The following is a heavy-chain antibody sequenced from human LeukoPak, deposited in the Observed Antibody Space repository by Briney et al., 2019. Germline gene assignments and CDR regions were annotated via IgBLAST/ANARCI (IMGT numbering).Heavy chain of an antibody. V-gene: IGHV1-18*01. CDR3: ARDKDIVVVPAAIPFDY. Sequence: GASVKVSCKASGGTFSSYAISWVRQAPGQGLEWMGWISTYNGNTNYAQKLQGRVTMTTDTSTSTAYMELRSLRSDDTAVYYCARDKDIVVVPAAIPFDYWGQGILVTVSS. D-gene: IGHD2-2*02. CDR1: GGTFSSYA. J-gene: IGHJ4*02. CDR2: ISTYNGNT.